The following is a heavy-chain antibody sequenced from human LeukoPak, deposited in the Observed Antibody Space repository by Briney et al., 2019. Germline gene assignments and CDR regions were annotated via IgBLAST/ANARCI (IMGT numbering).Heavy chain of an antibody. CDR1: GYTFTSYA. J-gene: IGHJ6*02. Sequence: ASVKVSCKASGYTFTSYAMHWVRQAPGQRLEWMGWINAGNGNTKYSQKFQGRVTMTRDTSTSTVYMELSSLRSEDTAVYYCAREERLYSSGWGRGPYYYYYYGMDVWGQGTTVTVSS. CDR3: AREERLYSSGWGRGPYYYYYYGMDV. V-gene: IGHV1-3*01. CDR2: INAGNGNT. D-gene: IGHD6-19*01.